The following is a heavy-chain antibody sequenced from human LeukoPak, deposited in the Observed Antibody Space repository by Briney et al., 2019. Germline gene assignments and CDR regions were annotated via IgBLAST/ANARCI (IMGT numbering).Heavy chain of an antibody. J-gene: IGHJ5*02. D-gene: IGHD4-17*01. V-gene: IGHV3-21*06. CDR1: GFTFSSYP. CDR2: ISTSNTYI. CDR3: ARKLRVNDYGNPGLDWFDP. Sequence: PGGSLRLSCAASGFTFSSYPMNWVRQAPGKGLEWVSSISTSNTYIYYADSVRGRFTISRDNAKNSLYLQMNSLRAEDTAVYYCARKLRVNDYGNPGLDWFDPWGQGTLVTVSS.